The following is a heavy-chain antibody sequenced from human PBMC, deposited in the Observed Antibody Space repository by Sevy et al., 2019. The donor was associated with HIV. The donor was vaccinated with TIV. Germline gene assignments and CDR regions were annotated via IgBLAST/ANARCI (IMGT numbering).Heavy chain of an antibody. CDR2: ISYDGSNK. D-gene: IGHD3-10*01. Sequence: GESLKISCAASGFTFSSYGIHWVRQAPGKGLEWVAVISYDGSNKYYADSVKGRFTISRDNSKNTLSLQMNSLRAEDTAVYFCAKVEDRVALRGAFDIWGQGTMVTVSS. J-gene: IGHJ3*02. CDR3: AKVEDRVALRGAFDI. V-gene: IGHV3-30*18. CDR1: GFTFSSYG.